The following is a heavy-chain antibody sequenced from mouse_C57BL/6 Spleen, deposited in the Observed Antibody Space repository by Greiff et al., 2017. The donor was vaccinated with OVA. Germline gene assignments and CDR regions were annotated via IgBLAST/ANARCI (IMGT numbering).Heavy chain of an antibody. Sequence: QVQLQQSGAELVRPGASVTLSCKASGYTFTDYEMHWVKQTPVHGLEWIGAIDPETGGTAYNQKFKGTAILTADKSSSTAYMELRSLTSEDSAVYYCTREGYDSNYIYWGQGTTLTVSS. D-gene: IGHD2-5*01. V-gene: IGHV1-15*01. CDR3: TREGYDSNYIY. CDR1: GYTFTDYE. J-gene: IGHJ2*01. CDR2: IDPETGGT.